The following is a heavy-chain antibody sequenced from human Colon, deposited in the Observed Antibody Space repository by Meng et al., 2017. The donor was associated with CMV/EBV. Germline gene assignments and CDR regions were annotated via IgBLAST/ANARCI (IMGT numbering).Heavy chain of an antibody. CDR1: GFSVSGYS. V-gene: IGHV3-53*01. CDR2: IFSDAST. CDR3: AREPDDGEGFDP. Sequence: SCAASGFSVSGYSMSWVRQAPGKGLEWVSVIFSDASTLSIQSVAGRFSVSRDTLKNTVSLQMNSLRVDDTAVYYCAREPDDGEGFDPWGQGALVTVSS. D-gene: IGHD1-1*01. J-gene: IGHJ5*02.